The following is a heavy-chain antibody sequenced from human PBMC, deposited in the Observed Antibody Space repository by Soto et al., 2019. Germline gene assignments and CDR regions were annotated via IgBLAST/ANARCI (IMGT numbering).Heavy chain of an antibody. V-gene: IGHV4-31*03. CDR3: ARETYYYDSSGYNDAFDI. CDR2: IYYSGST. D-gene: IGHD3-22*01. Sequence: QVQLQESGPGLVKPSQTLSLTCTVSGGSISSGGYYWSWIRQHPGKGLEWIGYIYYSGSTYYNPSLKSRVTISVDTSKNQFSLKLSSVTAEDTAVYYCARETYYYDSSGYNDAFDIWGQGTMVTVSS. J-gene: IGHJ3*02. CDR1: GGSISSGGYY.